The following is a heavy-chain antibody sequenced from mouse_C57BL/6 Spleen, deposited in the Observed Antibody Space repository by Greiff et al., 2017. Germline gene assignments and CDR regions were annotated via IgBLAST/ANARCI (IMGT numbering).Heavy chain of an antibody. Sequence: EVQLQESVAELVRPGASVKLSCTASGFNIKNTYMHWVKQRPEQGLEWIGRIDPANGNTKYAPKFQGKATITADTSNTAYLQLSSLTSEDTAIYYCARGGSSFYAMDYWGQGTSVTVSS. D-gene: IGHD1-1*01. V-gene: IGHV14-3*01. CDR1: GFNIKNTY. J-gene: IGHJ4*01. CDR2: IDPANGNT. CDR3: ARGGSSFYAMDY.